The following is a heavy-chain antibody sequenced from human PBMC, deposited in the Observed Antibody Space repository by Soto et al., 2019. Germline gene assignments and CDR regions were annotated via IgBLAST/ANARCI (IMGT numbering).Heavy chain of an antibody. Sequence: SVKVSCKASGGTFSSYAISWVRQAPGQGLEWMGGIIPIFGTANYAQKFQGRVTITADESTSTAYMELSSLRSEDTAVYYCARDLRYYYDSSGSNWFDPWGQGTLVTASS. CDR2: IIPIFGTA. J-gene: IGHJ5*02. D-gene: IGHD3-22*01. V-gene: IGHV1-69*13. CDR3: ARDLRYYYDSSGSNWFDP. CDR1: GGTFSSYA.